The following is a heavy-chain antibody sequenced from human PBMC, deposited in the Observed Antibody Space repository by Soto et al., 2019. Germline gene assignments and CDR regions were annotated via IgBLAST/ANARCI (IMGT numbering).Heavy chain of an antibody. CDR2: IYWNHDK. V-gene: IGHV2-5*01. CDR3: ARLLTAALFSYDL. CDR1: GFSHSTSGVA. Sequence: QITLKESGPTLVTPTQTLTLTCTLSGFSHSTSGVAGGWIRQPPGKALEWLGHIYWNHDKYYSTSLNSRLSLTKDTSKTQVVLTMTNVDPVATGTYYCARLLTAALFSYDLWGQGTLVTVSS. D-gene: IGHD2-21*02. J-gene: IGHJ5*02.